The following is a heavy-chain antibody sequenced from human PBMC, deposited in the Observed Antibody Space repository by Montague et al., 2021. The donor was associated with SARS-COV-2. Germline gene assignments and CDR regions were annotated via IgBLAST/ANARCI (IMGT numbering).Heavy chain of an antibody. V-gene: IGHV4-59*08. Sequence: SETLSLTCTVSGDSISSDYLSWIRLSPATGLEWIGYIYYSGSTNYNPSLNSRVTISIDTSKNQFSLKLNSVTAADTAVCYCARTRVGGIYYSGDYYYHYDMDVWGQGTTVTVSS. J-gene: IGHJ6*02. CDR2: IYYSGST. CDR1: GDSISSDY. CDR3: ARTRVGGIYYSGDYYYHYDMDV. D-gene: IGHD1-26*01.